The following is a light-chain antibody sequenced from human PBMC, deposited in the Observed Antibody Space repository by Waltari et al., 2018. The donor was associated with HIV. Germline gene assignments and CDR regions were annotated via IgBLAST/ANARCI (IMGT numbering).Light chain of an antibody. CDR1: SSDVGGYNY. J-gene: IGLJ3*02. CDR3: CSYVGSSTWV. V-gene: IGLV2-23*02. CDR2: AFS. Sequence: QSALTQPASVSGSPGQSITISCTGTSSDVGGYNYVSWYQQHPGKAPKVMIYAFSNRPSGVSNRFSGSKAGNTASLTISGLQAEDEADYYCCSYVGSSTWVFGGGTKLTVL.